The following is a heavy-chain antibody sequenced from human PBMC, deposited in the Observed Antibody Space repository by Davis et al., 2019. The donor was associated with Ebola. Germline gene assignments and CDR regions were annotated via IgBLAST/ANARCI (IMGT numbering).Heavy chain of an antibody. CDR2: ISSSGSTI. V-gene: IGHV3-11*01. CDR1: GFTFSDYY. CDR3: ARGHLEYYYDSSGYLGY. D-gene: IGHD3-22*01. J-gene: IGHJ4*02. Sequence: GESLKISCAASGFTFSDYYMSWIRQAPGKGLEWVSYISSSGSTIYYADSVKGRFTISRDNAKNSLYLQMNSLRAEDTAVYYCARGHLEYYYDSSGYLGYWGQGTLVTVSS.